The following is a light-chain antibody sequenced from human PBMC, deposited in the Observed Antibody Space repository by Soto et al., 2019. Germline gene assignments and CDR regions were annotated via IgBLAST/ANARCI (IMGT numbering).Light chain of an antibody. J-gene: IGLJ3*02. CDR1: SSNIGKNH. Sequence: QSALTQPPSVSAAPGQKVTISCSGSSSNIGKNHVSWYQQFPRTAPKLLIYDNDKRPSGIPDRFSGSKSGTSATLGITGLQAGDEADFYCGTWDSSLSAWVFAGGTKVTVL. V-gene: IGLV1-51*01. CDR2: DND. CDR3: GTWDSSLSAWV.